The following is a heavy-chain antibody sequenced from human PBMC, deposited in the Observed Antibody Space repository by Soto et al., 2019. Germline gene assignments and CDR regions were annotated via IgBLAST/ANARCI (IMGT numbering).Heavy chain of an antibody. J-gene: IGHJ4*02. CDR1: GFTFSSYA. V-gene: IGHV3-30-3*01. CDR3: ARGHYYDSSGYYHSRKCFDY. CDR2: ISYDGSNK. D-gene: IGHD3-22*01. Sequence: QVQLVESGGGVVQPGRSLRLYCAASGFTFSSYAMHWVRQAPGKGLEWVAVISYDGSNKYYADSVKGRFTISRDNSKNTLYLQMNSLRAEDTAVYYCARGHYYDSSGYYHSRKCFDYWGQGTLVTVSS.